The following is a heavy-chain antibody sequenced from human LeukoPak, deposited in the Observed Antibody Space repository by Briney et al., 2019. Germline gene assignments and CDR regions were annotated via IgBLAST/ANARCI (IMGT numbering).Heavy chain of an antibody. D-gene: IGHD2-15*01. CDR2: IYPGDSDT. Sequence: GESLQISCQASGYTFTSYWIAWVRQMPGKGLEWMGIIYPGDSDTRYSPSFQGQVTISADKSISTAYLQWSSLKASDTAMYYCARQEYCSGGSCYTWFDPWGQGTLVTVSS. CDR3: ARQEYCSGGSCYTWFDP. J-gene: IGHJ5*02. CDR1: GYTFTSYW. V-gene: IGHV5-51*01.